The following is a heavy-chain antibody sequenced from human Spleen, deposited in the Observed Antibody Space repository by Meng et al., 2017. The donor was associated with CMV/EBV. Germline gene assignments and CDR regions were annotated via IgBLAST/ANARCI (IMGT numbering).Heavy chain of an antibody. J-gene: IGHJ4*02. CDR1: GDSISSSNW. V-gene: IGHV4-4*02. Sequence: SETLSLTCAVSGDSISSSNWWSWVRQPPGKGLEWIGEIYHSGSTNYNPSLKSRVTISVDKSRNHFSLKVTSVTAGDTAIYYCARDKLEPSGSALSDYFDSWGQGALVTVSS. CDR2: IYHSGST. CDR3: ARDKLEPSGSALSDYFDS. D-gene: IGHD1-26*01.